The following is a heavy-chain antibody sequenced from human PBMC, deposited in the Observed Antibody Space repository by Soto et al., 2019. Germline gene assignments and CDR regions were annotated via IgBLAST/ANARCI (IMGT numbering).Heavy chain of an antibody. CDR1: GYSISSGYY. J-gene: IGHJ5*02. CDR2: IYHSGST. CDR3: SRGVVVVTAILMWFDP. V-gene: IGHV4-38-2*01. D-gene: IGHD2-21*02. Sequence: SATLSLTCAVSGYSISSGYYWGWIRQPPGKWLEWIGSIYHSGSTYYNPSLKSRVTISVETSKNQFSLKLSSVTAADTAVYYCSRGVVVVTAILMWFDPCGHRTLVTVSS.